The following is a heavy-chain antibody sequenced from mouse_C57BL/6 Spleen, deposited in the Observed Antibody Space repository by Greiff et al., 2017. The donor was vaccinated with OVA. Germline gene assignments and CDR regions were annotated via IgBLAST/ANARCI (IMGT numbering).Heavy chain of an antibody. CDR3: AGSYYYGSTPVFDV. J-gene: IGHJ1*03. CDR2: IWSGGST. D-gene: IGHD1-1*01. V-gene: IGHV2-2*01. Sequence: QVQLKESGPGLVQPSQSLSITCTVSGFSLTSYGVHWVRQSPGKGLEWLGVIWSGGSTDYNAAFISRLSISKDNSKSQVFFKMNSLQADDTAIYYCAGSYYYGSTPVFDVWGTGTTVTVSS. CDR1: GFSLTSYG.